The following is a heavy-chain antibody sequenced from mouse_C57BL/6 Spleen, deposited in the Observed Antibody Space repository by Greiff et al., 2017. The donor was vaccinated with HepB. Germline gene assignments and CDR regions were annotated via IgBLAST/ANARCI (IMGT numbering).Heavy chain of an antibody. CDR1: GFTFSSYG. J-gene: IGHJ3*01. CDR2: ISSGGSYT. Sequence: EVMLVESGGDLVKPGGSLKLSCAASGFTFSSYGMSWVRQTPDKRLEWVATISSGGSYTYYPDSVKGRFTISRDNAKNTLYLQMSSLKSEDTAMYYCARQLLTGSWFAYWGQGTLVTVSA. CDR3: ARQLLTGSWFAY. D-gene: IGHD4-1*01. V-gene: IGHV5-6*01.